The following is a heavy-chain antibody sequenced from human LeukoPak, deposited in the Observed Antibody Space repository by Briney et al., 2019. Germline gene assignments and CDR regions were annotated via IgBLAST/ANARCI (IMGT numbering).Heavy chain of an antibody. D-gene: IGHD3-3*01. CDR3: AREGTIFGVVGYYYYGMDV. J-gene: IGHJ6*02. V-gene: IGHV4-4*07. CDR1: GGSISSYY. Sequence: PSETLSLTCTVYGGSISSYYWSLIRQPAGKGLEWIGRIYTSGSTNYNPSLKSRVTMSVDTSKNQFSLKLSSVTAADTAVYYCAREGTIFGVVGYYYYGMDVWGQGTTVTVSS. CDR2: IYTSGST.